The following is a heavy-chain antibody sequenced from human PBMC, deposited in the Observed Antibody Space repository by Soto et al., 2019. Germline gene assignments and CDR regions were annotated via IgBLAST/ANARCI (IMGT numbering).Heavy chain of an antibody. CDR2: IAYDGTSK. J-gene: IGHJ5*02. D-gene: IGHD3-3*01. V-gene: IGHV3-30*18. CDR3: AKSLDGVPVQEFDP. Sequence: QVQLVESGGGVVQPGMSLRLSCAASGFTFENFGMHWVRQAPGKGLEWVTVIAYDGTSKYYADSVKGRFTISRDNSKNTLYLQMNSLRVEDTAVYYCAKSLDGVPVQEFDPRGPGTLVTVSS. CDR1: GFTFENFG.